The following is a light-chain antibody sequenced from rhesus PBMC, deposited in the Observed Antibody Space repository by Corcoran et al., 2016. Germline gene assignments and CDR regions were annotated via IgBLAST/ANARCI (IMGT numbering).Light chain of an antibody. CDR2: KAA. V-gene: IGKV1-74*01. J-gene: IGKJ3*01. CDR3: QHGYGTPFT. CDR1: ENVNNY. Sequence: DIQMTQSPSSLSASVGDRVTITCRASENVNNYLNWYQQKPGKAPKLRIYKAATLQSGVPSRFIGSGSGTDYTFTISSLQPEDVAPYYCQHGYGTPFTFGPGTKLDIK.